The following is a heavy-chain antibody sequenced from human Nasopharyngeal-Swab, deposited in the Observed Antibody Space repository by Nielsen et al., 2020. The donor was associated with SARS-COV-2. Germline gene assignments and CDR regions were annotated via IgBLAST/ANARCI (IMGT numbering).Heavy chain of an antibody. V-gene: IGHV3-7*03. CDR2: IKQDGSEK. D-gene: IGHD2-15*01. CDR3: ARGGVGAFDI. J-gene: IGHJ3*02. CDR1: GFTFSSYW. Sequence: GESLKISCAASGFTFSSYWTSWVRQAPGKGLEWVANIKQDGSEKYYVDSVKGRFTISRDNAKNSLYLQMNSLRAEDTAVYYCARGGVGAFDIWGQGTMVTVSS.